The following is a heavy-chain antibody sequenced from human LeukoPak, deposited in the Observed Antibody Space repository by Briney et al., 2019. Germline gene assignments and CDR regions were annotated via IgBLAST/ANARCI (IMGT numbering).Heavy chain of an antibody. V-gene: IGHV3-21*01. D-gene: IGHD3-9*01. CDR3: AREQETQYDILTGTNWFHP. J-gene: IGHJ5*02. CDR1: GFTFSSYS. CDR2: ISSSSSYI. Sequence: PGGSLRLSCAASGFTFSSYSMNWVRQAPGKGLEWVSSISSSSSYIYYADSVKGRFTISRDNAKNSLYLQMNSLRAEDTAVYYCAREQETQYDILTGTNWFHPWGPGTLVTVSS.